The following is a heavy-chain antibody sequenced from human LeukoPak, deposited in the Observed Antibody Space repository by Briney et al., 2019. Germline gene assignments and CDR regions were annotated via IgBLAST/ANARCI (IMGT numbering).Heavy chain of an antibody. CDR2: IIPILGIA. CDR3: AREEDFWSGYRSGYFDY. J-gene: IGHJ4*02. V-gene: IGHV1-69*04. D-gene: IGHD3-3*01. Sequence: SVKVSCKASGGTFSSYTISWVRQAPGQGLEWMGRIIPILGIANYAQKFQGRVTITADKSTSTAYMELSSLRSEDTAVYYCAREEDFWSGYRSGYFDYWGQGTLVTVSS. CDR1: GGTFSSYT.